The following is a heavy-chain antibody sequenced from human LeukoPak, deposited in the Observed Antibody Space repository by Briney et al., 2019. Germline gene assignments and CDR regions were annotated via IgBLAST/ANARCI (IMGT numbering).Heavy chain of an antibody. J-gene: IGHJ4*02. V-gene: IGHV4-31*03. CDR1: GGSISSSGYY. D-gene: IGHD2-21*02. CDR3: ARGKIDGDDFDY. CDR2: IYYSGST. Sequence: SETLSLTCTVSGGSISSSGYYWSWIRQQPGKGLEWIGYIYYSGSTFHNPSLKSRVTISVDTSKNQFSLKLSSVTAADTAVYYCARGKIDGDDFDYWGQGTLVTVSS.